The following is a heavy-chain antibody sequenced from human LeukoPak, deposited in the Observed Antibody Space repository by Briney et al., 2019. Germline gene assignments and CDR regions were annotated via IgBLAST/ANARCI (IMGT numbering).Heavy chain of an antibody. CDR1: GFTVSSNY. V-gene: IGHV3-53*01. CDR2: IYSGGST. J-gene: IGHJ4*02. Sequence: GGSLRLSCAASGFTVSSNYMSWVRQAPGKGLEWVSVIYSGGSTYYADSVKGRFTISRDNSKNTLYLQMNSLRAEDTAVYYCARAGGNDYGDYYFDYWGQGTLVTVSS. D-gene: IGHD4-17*01. CDR3: ARAGGNDYGDYYFDY.